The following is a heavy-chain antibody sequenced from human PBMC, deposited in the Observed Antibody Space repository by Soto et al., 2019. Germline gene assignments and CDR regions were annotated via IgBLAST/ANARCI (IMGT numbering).Heavy chain of an antibody. CDR1: GFSLSTRGVG. J-gene: IGHJ4*02. CDR3: AHRPYGYKYYFDY. Sequence: QITLKESGPTLVQPTQTLTLTCTFSGFSLSTRGVGVGWFRQPPGSALEWLALIYWDDAKPYSPSLQNRLTITRNTSKTQVVLTMTNMEPVDTATYYCAHRPYGYKYYFDYWGQGTLVTVSS. D-gene: IGHD5-18*01. CDR2: IYWDDAK. V-gene: IGHV2-5*02.